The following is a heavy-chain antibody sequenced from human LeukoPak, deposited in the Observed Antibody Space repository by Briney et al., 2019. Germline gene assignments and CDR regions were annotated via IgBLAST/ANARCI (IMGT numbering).Heavy chain of an antibody. J-gene: IGHJ6*02. CDR3: ARGTRWLQFFEHTTKDYYGMDV. CDR2: IIPIFGTA. D-gene: IGHD5-24*01. V-gene: IGHV1-69*01. Sequence: GSSVKVSCKASGGTFSSYAISWVRQAPGQGLEWMGEIIPIFGTANYAQKFQGRVTITADESTSTAYMELSSLRSEDTAVYYCARGTRWLQFFEHTTKDYYGMDVWGQGTTVTVSS. CDR1: GGTFSSYA.